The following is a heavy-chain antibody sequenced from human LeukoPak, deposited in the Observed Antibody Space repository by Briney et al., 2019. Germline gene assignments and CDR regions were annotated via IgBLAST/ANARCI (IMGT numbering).Heavy chain of an antibody. Sequence: SVKVSCKASGYTFTSYGISWVRQAPGQGLEWMGRIIPILGIANYAQKFQGRVTITADKSTSTAYMELSSLRSEDTAVYYCARAHGATTGDYWGQGTLVTVSS. V-gene: IGHV1-69*04. CDR3: ARAHGATTGDY. J-gene: IGHJ4*02. CDR1: GYTFTSYG. D-gene: IGHD1-26*01. CDR2: IIPILGIA.